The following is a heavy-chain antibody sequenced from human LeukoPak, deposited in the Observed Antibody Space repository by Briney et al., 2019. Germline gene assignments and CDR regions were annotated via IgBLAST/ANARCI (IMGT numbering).Heavy chain of an antibody. CDR1: GGSFSGYY. J-gene: IGHJ6*02. Sequence: SETLSLTCAVYGGSFSGYYWSWIRQPPGKGLEWIGEINHSGSTNYNPSLKSRVTISVGTSKNQFSLKLSSVTAADTAVYYCARGLDCSGGSCYSYYYYYGMDVWGQGTTVTVSS. D-gene: IGHD2-15*01. CDR3: ARGLDCSGGSCYSYYYYYGMDV. V-gene: IGHV4-34*01. CDR2: INHSGST.